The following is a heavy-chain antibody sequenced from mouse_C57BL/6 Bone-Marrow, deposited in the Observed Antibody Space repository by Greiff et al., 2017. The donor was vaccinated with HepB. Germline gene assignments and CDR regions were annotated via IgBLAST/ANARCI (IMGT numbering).Heavy chain of an antibody. CDR2: IDPSDSYT. J-gene: IGHJ1*03. D-gene: IGHD2-4*01. V-gene: IGHV1-59*01. CDR3: ARSYDYDARGYFDV. Sequence: QVQLQQPGAELVRPGTSVKLSCKASGYTFTSYWMHWVKQRPGLGLEWIGVIDPSDSYTNYNQKFKGKATLTVDTSSSTAYMQLSSLTSEDSAVYYCARSYDYDARGYFDVWGTGTTVTVSS. CDR1: GYTFTSYW.